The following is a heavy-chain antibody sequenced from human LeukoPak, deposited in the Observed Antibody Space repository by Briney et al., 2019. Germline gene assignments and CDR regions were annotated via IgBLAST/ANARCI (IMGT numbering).Heavy chain of an antibody. Sequence: SETLSLTCTVSGGSISSYYWSWIRQPPGKGLEWIGYIYYSGSTNYSPSLKSRVTISVDTSKNQFSLKLSSVTAADTAVYYCARSHSSSWYNGAFYYYYGMDVWGRGTTVTVSS. V-gene: IGHV4-59*08. CDR3: ARSHSSSWYNGAFYYYYGMDV. CDR2: IYYSGST. CDR1: GGSISSYY. J-gene: IGHJ6*02. D-gene: IGHD6-13*01.